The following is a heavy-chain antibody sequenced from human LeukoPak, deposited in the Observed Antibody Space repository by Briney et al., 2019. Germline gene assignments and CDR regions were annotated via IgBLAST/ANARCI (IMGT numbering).Heavy chain of an antibody. V-gene: IGHV3-7*01. Sequence: GGSLRLSCAASGFTLSKYWMSWVRQAPGKGLEWLADIKEDGSKEYFVDSVKGRFTISRDNTKNSVYLQMNSLRAEDTAVYYCARDFGDSSGWYNDYCGQGTLVIVSS. CDR3: ARDFGDSSGWYNDY. D-gene: IGHD6-19*01. J-gene: IGHJ4*02. CDR1: GFTLSKYW. CDR2: IKEDGSKE.